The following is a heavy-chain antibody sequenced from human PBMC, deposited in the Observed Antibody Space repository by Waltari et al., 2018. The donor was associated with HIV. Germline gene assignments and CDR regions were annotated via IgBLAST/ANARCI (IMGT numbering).Heavy chain of an antibody. V-gene: IGHV1-2*02. D-gene: IGHD1-1*01. CDR2: INPNSAVT. Sequence: QVQLVQSGAQMKEPGASVKVSCRTSGYSFTDNYIHFLRQAPGQGLEWMGWINPNSAVTKYAQKFQVRVTMTRDTSYSTVYMDLSRLRSDDTAVYYCARWAGTTNGLDSWVQGTLVTVST. CDR1: GYSFTDNY. J-gene: IGHJ4*02. CDR3: ARWAGTTNGLDS.